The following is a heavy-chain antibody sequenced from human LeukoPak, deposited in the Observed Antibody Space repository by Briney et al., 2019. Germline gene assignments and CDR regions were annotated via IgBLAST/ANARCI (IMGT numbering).Heavy chain of an antibody. CDR3: ARDRSPQWLGAGGFDY. D-gene: IGHD6-19*01. J-gene: IGHJ4*02. CDR1: GYTFTSYA. CDR2: INTNTGNP. V-gene: IGHV7-4-1*02. Sequence: ASVKISCKASGYTFTSYAMNWVRQAPGQGLEWMGWINTNTGNPTYAQGFTGRFVFSLDTSISTAYLQISSLKAEDTAVYYCARDRSPQWLGAGGFDYWGQGTLVTVSS.